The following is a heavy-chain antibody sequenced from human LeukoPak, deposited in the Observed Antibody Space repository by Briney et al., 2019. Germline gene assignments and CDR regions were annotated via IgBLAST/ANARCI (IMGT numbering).Heavy chain of an antibody. D-gene: IGHD6-19*01. CDR2: IYTSGST. CDR1: GDSNSRYY. J-gene: IGHJ4*02. CDR3: ARDEGYSSGWYFDY. V-gene: IGHV4-4*07. Sequence: KPSETLSLTCTVSGDSNSRYYWSWMRQPAGKGLEWIGRIYTSGSTIYNPSLKSRVNLSLETSKNQFVLKLSSVPAADTAVYYCARDEGYSSGWYFDYWGQGTLVIVSS.